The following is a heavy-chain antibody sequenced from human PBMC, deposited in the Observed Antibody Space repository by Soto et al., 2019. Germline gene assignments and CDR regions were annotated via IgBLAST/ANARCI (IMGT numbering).Heavy chain of an antibody. Sequence: GGSLRLSCAASGFTFSSYAMSWVRQAPGKGLEWVSAISGSGGSTYYADSVKGRFTISRDNSKNTLYLQMNSLRAEDTAVYYCAKDPGIAVAGTTLDAFDIWGQGTMVTVSS. CDR1: GFTFSSYA. CDR2: ISGSGGST. CDR3: AKDPGIAVAGTTLDAFDI. V-gene: IGHV3-23*01. D-gene: IGHD6-19*01. J-gene: IGHJ3*02.